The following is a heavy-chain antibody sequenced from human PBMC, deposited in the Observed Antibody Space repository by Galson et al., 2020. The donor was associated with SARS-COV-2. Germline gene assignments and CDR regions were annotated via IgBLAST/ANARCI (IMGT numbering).Heavy chain of an antibody. D-gene: IGHD3-10*01. CDR2: ITYDGSNR. V-gene: IGHV3-30-3*01. J-gene: IGHJ4*02. Sequence: QAGGSLRLSCAASGFTFSNYAMHWVRQAPGKGLEWLSVITYDGSNRYHADSVKGRFTISRDNFKNTLYLQMNSLGAEDTAVYYCARENYYGSGSFYYGSDYWGQGTLVTVSS. CDR3: ARENYYGSGSFYYGSDY. CDR1: GFTFSNYA.